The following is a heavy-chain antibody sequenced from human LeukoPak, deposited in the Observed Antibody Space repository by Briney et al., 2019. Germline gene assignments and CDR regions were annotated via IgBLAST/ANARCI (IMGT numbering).Heavy chain of an antibody. D-gene: IGHD3-22*01. Sequence: GVSLRLSCAASGFTFSSYARSWVRQAPGKGLEWVSAISGSGGSTYYADSVKGRFTISRDNSKNTLYLQMNSLRAEDTAVYYCAKDLGYHYDSSGSFDYWGQGTLVTVSS. CDR1: GFTFSSYA. J-gene: IGHJ4*02. CDR2: ISGSGGST. CDR3: AKDLGYHYDSSGSFDY. V-gene: IGHV3-23*01.